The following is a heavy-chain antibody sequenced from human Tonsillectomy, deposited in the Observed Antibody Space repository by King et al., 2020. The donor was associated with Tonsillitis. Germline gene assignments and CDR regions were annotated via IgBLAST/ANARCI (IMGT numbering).Heavy chain of an antibody. CDR3: ARKEGIVVVTADYGMDV. J-gene: IGHJ6*02. Sequence: QLVQSGAEVKKPGSSVKVSCKASGGTFSSYAISWVRQAPGQGLEWMGGIIPIFGTANYAQKFQGRVTITADESTSTAYMELSSLRSEDTAVYYCARKEGIVVVTADYGMDVWGQGTTVTVSS. CDR2: IIPIFGTA. CDR1: GGTFSSYA. D-gene: IGHD2-2*01. V-gene: IGHV1-69*12.